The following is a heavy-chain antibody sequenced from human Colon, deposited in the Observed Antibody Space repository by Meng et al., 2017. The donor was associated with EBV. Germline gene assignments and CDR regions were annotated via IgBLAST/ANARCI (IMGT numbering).Heavy chain of an antibody. D-gene: IGHD2-2*01. V-gene: IGHV7-4-1*02. J-gene: IGHJ4*02. Sequence: VHVCEFGSELKKPGASGDVSLKAFGYICTSYAMNCVRQAPGHGLEWMGWINTNTGNPTYAQGFTGRFVFSVDTSVSTAYLQISSLKAEDTAVYYCARETLGYCSSTSCYIGPPDYWGQGTLVTVSS. CDR2: INTNTGNP. CDR3: ARETLGYCSSTSCYIGPPDY. CDR1: GYICTSYA.